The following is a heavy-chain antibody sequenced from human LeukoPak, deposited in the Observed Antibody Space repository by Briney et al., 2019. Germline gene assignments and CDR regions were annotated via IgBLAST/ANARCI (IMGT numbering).Heavy chain of an antibody. V-gene: IGHV4-30-2*01. J-gene: IGHJ6*02. CDR2: IYHSGST. CDR1: GGSISSGGYY. D-gene: IGHD6-13*01. CDR3: ARDPNAGTDYYYGMDV. Sequence: SETLSLTCTVSGGSISSGGYYWSWIRQPPGKGLEWIGYIYHSGSTYYNPSLKSRVTISVDRSKNQFSLKLSSVTAADTAVYYCARDPNAGTDYYYGMDVWGQGTTVTVSS.